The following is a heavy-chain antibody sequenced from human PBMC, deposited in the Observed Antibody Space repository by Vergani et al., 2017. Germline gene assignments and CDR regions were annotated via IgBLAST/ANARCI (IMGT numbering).Heavy chain of an antibody. CDR3: ARGGDFWSGYYTRPFDP. Sequence: QVQLQESGPGLVKPSQTLSLTCTVSGGSISSYYWSWIRQPPGKGLEWIGYIYYSGSTNYNPSLKSRVTISVDTSKNQFSLKLSSVTAADTAVYYCARGGDFWSGYYTRPFDPWGQGTLVTVSS. D-gene: IGHD3-3*01. J-gene: IGHJ5*02. CDR1: GGSISSYY. CDR2: IYYSGST. V-gene: IGHV4-59*01.